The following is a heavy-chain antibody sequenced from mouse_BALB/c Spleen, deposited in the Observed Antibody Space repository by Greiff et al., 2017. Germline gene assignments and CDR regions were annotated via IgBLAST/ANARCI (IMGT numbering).Heavy chain of an antibody. V-gene: IGHV1-5*01. CDR2: IYPGNSDT. Sequence: DVKLVESGTVLARPGASVKMSCKASGYTFTSYWMHWVKQRPGQGLEWIGAIYPGNSDTSYNQKFKGKAKLTAVTSTSTAYMELSSLTNEDSAVYYCSLIYYGNYWYFDVWGAGTTVTVSS. CDR3: SLIYYGNYWYFDV. J-gene: IGHJ1*01. D-gene: IGHD2-1*01. CDR1: GYTFTSYW.